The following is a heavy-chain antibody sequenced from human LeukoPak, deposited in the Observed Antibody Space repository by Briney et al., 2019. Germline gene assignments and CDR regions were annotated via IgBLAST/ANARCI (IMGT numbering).Heavy chain of an antibody. CDR1: GLTFSTYA. J-gene: IGHJ4*02. CDR2: ISSISSII. Sequence: GGSLRLSCAASGLTFSTYAITWVRQGPGKGLEWVSYISSISSIIYYADSVKGRFTISRDNARNSLYLQMNSLRAEDTAVYYCARSRPGTEAGQPNFDYWGQGTLVTVSS. D-gene: IGHD6-13*01. CDR3: ARSRPGTEAGQPNFDY. V-gene: IGHV3-48*01.